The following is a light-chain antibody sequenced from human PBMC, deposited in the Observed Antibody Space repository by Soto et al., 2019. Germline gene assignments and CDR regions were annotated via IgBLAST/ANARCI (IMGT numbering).Light chain of an antibody. V-gene: IGKV3-15*01. J-gene: IGKJ3*01. CDR3: QQYNNWPPFT. CDR1: QSVSSN. Sequence: EIVMTQSPATLSVSPGERATLSCRASQSVSSNLAWYQQKPGQAPRLLIYGASTRASGIPARFSGSGSGTEFTLSISSLQSEDFAVYYRQQYNNWPPFTFGPGTKSGYQT. CDR2: GAS.